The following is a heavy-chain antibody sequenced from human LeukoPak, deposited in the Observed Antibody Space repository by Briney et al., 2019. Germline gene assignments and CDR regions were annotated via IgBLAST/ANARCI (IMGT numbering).Heavy chain of an antibody. D-gene: IGHD3-22*01. J-gene: IGHJ4*02. Sequence: ASVKVSCKASGYTFTDYYIHWVRQAPGQGLEWMGWINPNSGGTNYAQKFQGRVTLTTDTSTSTVYMELRSLRSDETAVYYCARDRQADTSGYYGFDYWGQGTLVTVSS. CDR3: ARDRQADTSGYYGFDY. V-gene: IGHV1-2*02. CDR1: GYTFTDYY. CDR2: INPNSGGT.